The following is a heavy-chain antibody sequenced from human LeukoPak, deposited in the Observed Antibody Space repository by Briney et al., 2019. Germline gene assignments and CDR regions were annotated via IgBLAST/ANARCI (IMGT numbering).Heavy chain of an antibody. J-gene: IGHJ2*01. Sequence: ASVKVSCKASGSSLTYFYMHWLRQAPGQGLEWMGVIHPSGGSTSYAQKFQGRVTMTTDTSTSTVYMELSSLRSEDTALYYCAIITMTTSGWYFDLWGRGTLVTVSS. V-gene: IGHV1-46*01. D-gene: IGHD3-22*01. CDR2: IHPSGGST. CDR1: GSSLTYFY. CDR3: AIITMTTSGWYFDL.